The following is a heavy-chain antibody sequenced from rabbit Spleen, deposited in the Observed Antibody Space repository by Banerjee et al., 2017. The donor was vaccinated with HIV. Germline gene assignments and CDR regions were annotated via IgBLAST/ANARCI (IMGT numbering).Heavy chain of an antibody. Sequence: QSLEESGGDLVKPGASLTLTCTASGVSFSSSSYLCWVRQAPGKGLEWIACIDTGSSGFTYFAAWAKGRFTISKTSSTPVTLQMTRLTAADTATYFCARDSSSSFSSYGMDLWGPGTLVTVS. V-gene: IGHV1S40*01. D-gene: IGHD1-1*01. CDR2: IDTGSSGFT. J-gene: IGHJ6*01. CDR3: ARDSSSSFSSYGMDL. CDR1: GVSFSSSSY.